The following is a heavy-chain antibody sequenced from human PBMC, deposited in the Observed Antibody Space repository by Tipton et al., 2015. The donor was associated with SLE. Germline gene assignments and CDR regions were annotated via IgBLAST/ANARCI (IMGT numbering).Heavy chain of an antibody. V-gene: IGHV4-59*08. CDR3: ASLDIVLMVYAKDDY. Sequence: TLSLTCTVSGGSISSHYWSWIRQPPGKGLEWIGYIYYSGSTNYNPSLKSRVTISIDTSKNQFSLKLSSVTAADTAVYYCASLDIVLMVYAKDDYWGQGTLVTVSS. CDR1: GGSISSHY. D-gene: IGHD2-8*01. CDR2: IYYSGST. J-gene: IGHJ4*02.